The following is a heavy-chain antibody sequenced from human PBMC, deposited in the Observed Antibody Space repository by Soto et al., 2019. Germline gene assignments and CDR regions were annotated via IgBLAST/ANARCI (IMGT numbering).Heavy chain of an antibody. CDR1: GGSISSYY. J-gene: IGHJ3*02. Sequence: SETLSLTCTVSGGSISSYYWSWIRQPPGKGLEWIGYIYYSGSTNYNPSLKSRVTISVDTSKNQFSLKLSSVTAADTAVYYCARFGSGWGNAFDIWGQGTMVTVSS. D-gene: IGHD6-19*01. V-gene: IGHV4-59*01. CDR2: IYYSGST. CDR3: ARFGSGWGNAFDI.